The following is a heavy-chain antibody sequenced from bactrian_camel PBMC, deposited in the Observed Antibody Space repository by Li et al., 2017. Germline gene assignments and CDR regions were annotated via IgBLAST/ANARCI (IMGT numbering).Heavy chain of an antibody. D-gene: IGHD1*01. Sequence: DVQLVESGGGLVQPGGSLRLSCAASGFAFNTNYMNWVRQAPGQEREGVAAIYSGDGSAIYTDSAKGRFTISQDNASKTVVLQMNSLEPEDTAMYYCAPGLCKLDSVSSYARGMFGYWGLSTQVTVS. J-gene: IGHJ6*01. CDR2: IYSGDGSA. V-gene: IGHV3S40*01. CDR1: GFAFNTNY. CDR3: APGLCKLDSVSSYARGMFGY.